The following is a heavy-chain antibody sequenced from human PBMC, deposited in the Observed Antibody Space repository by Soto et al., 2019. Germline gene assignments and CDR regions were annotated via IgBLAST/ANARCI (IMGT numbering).Heavy chain of an antibody. CDR3: ARGPLVVLNYFQS. CDR2: IFPLTDIP. CDR1: GGTFRNYP. J-gene: IGHJ4*02. Sequence: QVQLVQSGPEVKKPGYSVKVSCKPSGGTFRNYPINWVRQAPGQGLEWMGSIFPLTDIPDYAQNFQARFTISADTSTSTACIELNSLSSDDTAIYFCARGPLVVLNYFQSWGQGTLVTVSS. V-gene: IGHV1-69*02.